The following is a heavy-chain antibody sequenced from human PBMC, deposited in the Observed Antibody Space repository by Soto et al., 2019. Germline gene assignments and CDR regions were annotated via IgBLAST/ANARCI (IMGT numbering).Heavy chain of an antibody. Sequence: GGSLRLSCAASGFTFSDYWMSWVRQAPGKGPEWVANIKFDGSEKQYVDDVKGRFSIARDNSRNSLFLQMNSLIAGDTAVYYCVKDGGYCSSTTCYSPRNHYFDSWGQGTLVTVSS. D-gene: IGHD2-2*01. V-gene: IGHV3-7*03. CDR3: VKDGGYCSSTTCYSPRNHYFDS. J-gene: IGHJ4*02. CDR2: IKFDGSEK. CDR1: GFTFSDYW.